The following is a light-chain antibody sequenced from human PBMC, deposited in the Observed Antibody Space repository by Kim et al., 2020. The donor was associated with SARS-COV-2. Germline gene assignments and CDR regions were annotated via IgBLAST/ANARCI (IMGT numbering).Light chain of an antibody. CDR1: QSISNW. V-gene: IGKV1-5*03. J-gene: IGKJ2*01. CDR2: QAT. Sequence: DIQMTQSPSTLSASVGDRVTITCRASQSISNWLAWYQQKPGKAPKVLIYQATNLESGVPSRFSGSASGTEFTLTISSLQPDDFATYYCQQYSGYPYTLGQGTKLEI. CDR3: QQYSGYPYT.